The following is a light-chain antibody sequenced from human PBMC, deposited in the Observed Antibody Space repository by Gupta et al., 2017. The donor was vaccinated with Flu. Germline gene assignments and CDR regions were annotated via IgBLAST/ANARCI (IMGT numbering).Light chain of an antibody. V-gene: IGKV3-11*01. Sequence: CRASQTVGRQLAWYQQKPGRAPRLVIYDESNRAPGIPARFSGSGSGTDLTLTISSLNPEDFAVYFCHQRSLWHPTFGGGTKVE. CDR3: HQRSLWHPT. CDR1: QTVGRQ. CDR2: DES. J-gene: IGKJ4*01.